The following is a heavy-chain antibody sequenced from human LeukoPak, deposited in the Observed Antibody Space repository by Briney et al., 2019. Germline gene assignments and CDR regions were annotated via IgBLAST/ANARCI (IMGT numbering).Heavy chain of an antibody. D-gene: IGHD3-3*01. J-gene: IGHJ4*02. CDR1: GFTFSSYG. V-gene: IGHV3-30*18. CDR3: AKNPLHYDFWSGPFDY. CDR2: MSYDGSNK. Sequence: SGGSLRLSCAASGFTFSSYGMHWVRQAPGKGLEWVAVMSYDGSNKYYADSVKGRFTISRDNSKNTLYLQMNSLRAEDTAVYYCAKNPLHYDFWSGPFDYWGQGTLVTVSS.